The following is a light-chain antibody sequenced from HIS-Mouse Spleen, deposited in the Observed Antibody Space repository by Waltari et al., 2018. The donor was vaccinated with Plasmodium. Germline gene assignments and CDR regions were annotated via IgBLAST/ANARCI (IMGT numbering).Light chain of an antibody. V-gene: IGKV1-39*01. CDR1: QSISSY. Sequence: DIQMTQSPSSLSASVGARVTLTCRGSQSISSYLNWYQQKPGKAPKLLIYAASSLQSGVPSRFSGSGSGTDFTLTISSLQPEDVATYYCQQSYSTPPTFGGGTKVEIK. CDR2: AAS. J-gene: IGKJ4*01. CDR3: QQSYSTPPT.